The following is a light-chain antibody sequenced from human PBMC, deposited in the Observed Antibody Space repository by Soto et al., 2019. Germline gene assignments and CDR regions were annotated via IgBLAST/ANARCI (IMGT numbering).Light chain of an antibody. CDR2: EVS. CDR1: SSDVGGYNY. Sequence: QSALTQPPSASGSPGQSVTISCTGTSSDVGGYNYVSWYQQHPGKAPKLMIYEVSKRPSGVPDRFSGSKSGNTASLTVSGHQAEDEADYYCSSYAGSINVFGTGTKLTVL. CDR3: SSYAGSINV. J-gene: IGLJ1*01. V-gene: IGLV2-8*01.